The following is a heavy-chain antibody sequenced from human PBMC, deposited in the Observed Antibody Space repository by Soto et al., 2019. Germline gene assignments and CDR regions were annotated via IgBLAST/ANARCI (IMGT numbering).Heavy chain of an antibody. V-gene: IGHV4-39*01. CDR2: IYKSGST. D-gene: IGHD3-9*01. CDR3: ARPYDILTAYGPFYY. Sequence: SETLSLTCTVSGGSISSSSFYWGWIRRPPGKGLEWIGSIYKSGSTYYNMSLKSRVTMSVDTSRNQFSLRLSSVTAADTAVYYCARPYDILTAYGPFYYWGQGTLVTVSS. J-gene: IGHJ4*02. CDR1: GGSISSSSFY.